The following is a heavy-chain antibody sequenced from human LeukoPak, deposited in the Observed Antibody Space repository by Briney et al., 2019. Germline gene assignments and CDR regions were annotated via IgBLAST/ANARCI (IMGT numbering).Heavy chain of an antibody. D-gene: IGHD6-13*01. J-gene: IGHJ3*01. CDR3: ARALPWGIPH. Sequence: GGSLRLSCTASGFTFSSYEMNWVRQAPGKGLEWVSYISSSGGTIYYAGSVKGRFTISRDNAKNSLYLQMNSLRAEDTAVYYCARALPWGIPHWGQGTMVTVSS. CDR1: GFTFSSYE. CDR2: ISSSGGTI. V-gene: IGHV3-48*03.